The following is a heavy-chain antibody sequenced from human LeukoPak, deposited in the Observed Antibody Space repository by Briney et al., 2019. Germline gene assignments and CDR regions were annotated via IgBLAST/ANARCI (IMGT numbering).Heavy chain of an antibody. CDR3: ARGHQWLVNWYFDL. Sequence: SETLSLTCTVSGGSISSYYWSWIRQPPGKGLEWIGYIYYSGSTNYNPSLKSRVTISVDTSKNQFSLKLSSVTTADTAVYYCARGHQWLVNWYFDLWGRGTLVTVSS. J-gene: IGHJ2*01. CDR1: GGSISSYY. V-gene: IGHV4-59*01. CDR2: IYYSGST. D-gene: IGHD6-19*01.